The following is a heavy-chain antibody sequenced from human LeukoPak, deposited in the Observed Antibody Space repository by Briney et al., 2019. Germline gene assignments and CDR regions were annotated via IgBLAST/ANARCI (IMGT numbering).Heavy chain of an antibody. V-gene: IGHV1-18*01. J-gene: IGHJ4*02. D-gene: IGHD6-19*01. CDR1: GYTFTSYG. Sequence: ASVKVSCKASGYTFTSYGISWVRQAPGQGLEWMGWISAYNGNTNYAQKLQGRGTMTTDTSTSTAYMELRSLRSDDTAVYYCARDFDGIAVAGTLGDFDYWGQGTLVAVSS. CDR2: ISAYNGNT. CDR3: ARDFDGIAVAGTLGDFDY.